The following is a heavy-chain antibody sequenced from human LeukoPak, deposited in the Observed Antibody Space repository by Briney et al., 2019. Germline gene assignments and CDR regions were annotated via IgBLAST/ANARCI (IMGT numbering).Heavy chain of an antibody. Sequence: SETLSLSCSVSGCSFSSSNYYWGWVRQPPGKGLEWIWSFYYSGSTYYNPSLKSRVTIFEDTSKNQFSLKVRSVTAADTAVYYCANRGNYGYFDYWGQGTLVTVSS. CDR2: FYYSGST. J-gene: IGHJ4*02. CDR1: GCSFSSSNYY. CDR3: ANRGNYGYFDY. D-gene: IGHD3-10*01. V-gene: IGHV4-39*01.